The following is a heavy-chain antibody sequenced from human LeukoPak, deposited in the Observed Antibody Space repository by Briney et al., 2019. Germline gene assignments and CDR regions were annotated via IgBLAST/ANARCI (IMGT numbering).Heavy chain of an antibody. CDR1: GFTFSSYW. D-gene: IGHD3-10*01. CDR3: ARVGFDGSGSYYDY. V-gene: IGHV3-7*01. J-gene: IGHJ4*02. Sequence: PGGSLRLSCAASGFTFSSYWMSWVRQAPGKGLEWVANIKQDGSEKYYVDSVKGRFTISRDNAKNSLYLQMNSLRAEDTAVYYCARVGFDGSGSYYDYWGQGTLVTVSS. CDR2: IKQDGSEK.